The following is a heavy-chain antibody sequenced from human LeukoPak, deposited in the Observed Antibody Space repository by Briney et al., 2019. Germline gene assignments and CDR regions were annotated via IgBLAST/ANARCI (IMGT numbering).Heavy chain of an antibody. CDR1: GGSISSGSYY. D-gene: IGHD2-2*01. Sequence: SQTLSLTCTVSGGSISSGSYYWSWLRQPAGKGLEWIGRIYTSGSTNYNPSLKSRVTISVDTSKNQFSLKLSSVTAADTAVYYCARAPHCSSTSCYVHSGRIFDYWGQGTLVTVSS. J-gene: IGHJ4*02. CDR3: ARAPHCSSTSCYVHSGRIFDY. CDR2: IYTSGST. V-gene: IGHV4-61*02.